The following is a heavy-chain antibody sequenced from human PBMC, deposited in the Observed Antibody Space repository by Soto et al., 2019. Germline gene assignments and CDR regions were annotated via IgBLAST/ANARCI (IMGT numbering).Heavy chain of an antibody. Sequence: GSLRLSCAASGFTFSSYWMHWVRQAPGKGLVWVSRINSDGSSTSYADSVKGRFTISRDNAKNTLYLQMNSLRAEDTAVYYCARASFPYYYDSSGYYDPWGQGTLVTVSS. J-gene: IGHJ5*02. CDR3: ARASFPYYYDSSGYYDP. V-gene: IGHV3-74*01. CDR1: GFTFSSYW. D-gene: IGHD3-22*01. CDR2: INSDGSST.